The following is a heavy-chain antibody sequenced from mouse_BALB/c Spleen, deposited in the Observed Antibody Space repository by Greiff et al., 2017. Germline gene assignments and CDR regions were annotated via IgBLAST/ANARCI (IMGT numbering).Heavy chain of an antibody. CDR1: GYTFTSYW. V-gene: IGHV1-69*02. D-gene: IGHD1-1*01. J-gene: IGHJ1*01. Sequence: QVQLQQPGAELVRPGASVKLSCKASGYTFTSYWINWVKQRPGQGLEWIGNIYPSDSYTNYNQKFKDKATLTVDKSSSTAYMQLSSPTSEDSAVYYCTRSGFITTVVGGSYFDVWGAGTTVTVSS. CDR3: TRSGFITTVVGGSYFDV. CDR2: IYPSDSYT.